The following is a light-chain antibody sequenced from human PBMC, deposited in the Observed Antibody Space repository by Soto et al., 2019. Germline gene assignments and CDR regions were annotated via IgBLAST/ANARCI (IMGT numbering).Light chain of an antibody. CDR3: QPYGRSPFT. J-gene: IGKJ3*01. V-gene: IGKV3-20*01. CDR1: QSFSSSY. Sequence: EIVLTQSPGTLSLSPGERATLSCRASQSFSSSYLAWYQQKPGQAPRLLIYGASSRATGIPDRFSGSGSGTDFTLTISRLEPEDFAVYYCQPYGRSPFTFGPGTKVDIK. CDR2: GAS.